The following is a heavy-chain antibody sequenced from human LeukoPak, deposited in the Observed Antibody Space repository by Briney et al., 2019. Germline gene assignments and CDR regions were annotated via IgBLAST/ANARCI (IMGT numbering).Heavy chain of an antibody. CDR3: AGDDYVWGSYRPDY. CDR1: GYTFTSYG. V-gene: IGHV1-18*01. CDR2: ISAYNGNT. D-gene: IGHD3-16*02. J-gene: IGHJ4*02. Sequence: ASVKVSCKASGYTFTSYGISWVRQAPGQGLEWMGWISAYNGNTNYAQKLQGRVTMTTDTSTSTAYMELRSLRSDDTAVYYCAGDDYVWGSYRPDYWGQGTLVTVSS.